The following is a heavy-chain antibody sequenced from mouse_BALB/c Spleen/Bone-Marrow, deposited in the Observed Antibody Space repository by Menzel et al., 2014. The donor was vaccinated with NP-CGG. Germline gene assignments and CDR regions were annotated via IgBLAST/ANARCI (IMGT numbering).Heavy chain of an antibody. CDR2: INPSSGYT. D-gene: IGHD1-1*01. Sequence: QVQLQQSGAELARPGASVQMPCKASGSTFTNYTMHWIKQRPGQGLEWIGYINPSSGYTNYNQKFKVKATLTADKSSSTAYMQLSSLTSEASAVYYCARGHYGSSYSAVDYWGQGTSVTVSS. J-gene: IGHJ4*01. CDR1: GSTFTNYT. V-gene: IGHV1-4*01. CDR3: ARGHYGSSYSAVDY.